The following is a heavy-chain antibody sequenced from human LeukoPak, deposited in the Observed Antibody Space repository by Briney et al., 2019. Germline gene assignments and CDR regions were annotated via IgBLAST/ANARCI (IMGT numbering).Heavy chain of an antibody. J-gene: IGHJ4*02. V-gene: IGHV3-30*18. D-gene: IGHD6-19*01. CDR1: GFTFSSYG. CDR2: ISYDGSNK. Sequence: GGSLRLSCAASGFTFSSYGMHWVRQAPGKGLEWVAVISYDGSNKYYADSVKGRFTISRDNSKNTLYLQMNSLRAEDTAVYYCAKAVAGRFDYWGQGTLVTVSS. CDR3: AKAVAGRFDY.